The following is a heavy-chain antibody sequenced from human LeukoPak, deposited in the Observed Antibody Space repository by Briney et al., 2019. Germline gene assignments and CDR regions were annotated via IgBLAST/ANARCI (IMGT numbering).Heavy chain of an antibody. CDR1: GYTFTSHA. CDR2: INAGNGNT. J-gene: IGHJ6*02. CDR3: AREGIVDYEWLWDYYYGMDV. D-gene: IGHD3-3*01. Sequence: ASVKVSCKASGYTFTSHAMHWVRQAPGQRLEWMGWINAGNGNTKYSQKFQGRVTITRDTSASTAYMELSSLRSEDTAVYYCAREGIVDYEWLWDYYYGMDVWGQGTTVTVSS. V-gene: IGHV1-3*01.